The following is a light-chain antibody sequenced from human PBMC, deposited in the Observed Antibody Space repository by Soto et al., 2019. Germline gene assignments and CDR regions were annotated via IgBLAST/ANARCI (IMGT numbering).Light chain of an antibody. Sequence: EIVLTKSPATLSLSTGERATLSGRASQSVDNYLAWYQHKPCHAPSLLIYDAFNRATGIPARFSGSGSGTDFTLTISSLEPEDFAVYDCQQRSNWPRTFGQGTTLEIK. CDR1: QSVDNY. J-gene: IGKJ2*01. CDR3: QQRSNWPRT. V-gene: IGKV3-11*01. CDR2: DAF.